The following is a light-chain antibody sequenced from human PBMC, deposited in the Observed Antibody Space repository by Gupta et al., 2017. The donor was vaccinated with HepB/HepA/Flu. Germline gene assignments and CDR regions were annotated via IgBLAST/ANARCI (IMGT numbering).Light chain of an antibody. V-gene: IGKV1-39*01. CDR2: AAS. Sequence: DIQMTRPPSSLSASLGDRVTITCRASQSISRYLNWYQHKPGRAPKLLIYAASNLRSGVPSRFSGSGSGTHFTLTISSLQPEDFATYYCQQSYTPLYTFGQGTKLEIK. CDR3: QQSYTPLYT. CDR1: QSISRY. J-gene: IGKJ2*01.